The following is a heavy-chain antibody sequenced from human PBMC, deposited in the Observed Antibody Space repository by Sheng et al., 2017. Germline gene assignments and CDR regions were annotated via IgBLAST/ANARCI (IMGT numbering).Heavy chain of an antibody. Sequence: QVQLVQSGAEVKKPGASVKVPCKASGFTFTSYGFTWVRQAPGQGLEWMGWISANNGDTHYAQKVQDRVTLTTDTSTTTAYMELRSLSSDDTAVYYCARDAAAALDLWGQGTLVTVSS. CDR1: GFTFTSYG. CDR2: ISANNGDT. D-gene: IGHD6-13*01. V-gene: IGHV1-18*04. J-gene: IGHJ5*02. CDR3: ARDAAAALDL.